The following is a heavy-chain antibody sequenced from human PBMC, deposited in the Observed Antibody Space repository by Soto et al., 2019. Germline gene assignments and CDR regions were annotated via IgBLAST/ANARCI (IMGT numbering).Heavy chain of an antibody. Sequence: ETLSLTCAVYGGSFSGYYWSWIRQPPGKGLEWIGEINHSGSTNYNPSLKSRVTISVDTSKNQFSLKLSSVTATDTAVYYCARDSYYYDSSGYYWYFDYWGQGTLVTVS. CDR2: INHSGST. CDR3: ARDSYYYDSSGYYWYFDY. D-gene: IGHD3-22*01. V-gene: IGHV4-34*01. J-gene: IGHJ4*02. CDR1: GGSFSGYY.